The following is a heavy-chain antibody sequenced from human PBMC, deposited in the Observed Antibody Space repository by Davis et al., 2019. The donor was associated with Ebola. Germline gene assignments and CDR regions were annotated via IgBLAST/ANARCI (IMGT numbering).Heavy chain of an antibody. CDR3: ATFNFWTGLSK. V-gene: IGHV4-4*02. D-gene: IGHD3/OR15-3a*01. J-gene: IGHJ4*02. Sequence: GSLRLSCAVSGGSIASDDWRSWVRPSPGKGLEWTGEIYHSGITNYNPSLKSRVTISVDNSRNQFSLRLTSVIAADTAVYYCATFNFWTGLSKWGQGTLVTVSS. CDR1: GGSIASDDW. CDR2: IYHSGIT.